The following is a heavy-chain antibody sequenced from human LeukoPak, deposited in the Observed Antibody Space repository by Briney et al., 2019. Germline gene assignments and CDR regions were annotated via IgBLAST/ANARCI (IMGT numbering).Heavy chain of an antibody. V-gene: IGHV4-34*01. CDR1: GDPFGGFY. CDR3: ARGLDYYDSSAYPSRDWYFDL. CDR2: INHSGST. J-gene: IGHJ2*01. Sequence: SETLSLTCAVYGDPFGGFYWSWIRQPPGKGLEWIGEINHSGSTNYNPSRKSRVTISVDTSKTQFSLNLSSVPAADTAVYYCARGLDYYDSSAYPSRDWYFDLWGRGTLVTVSS. D-gene: IGHD3-22*01.